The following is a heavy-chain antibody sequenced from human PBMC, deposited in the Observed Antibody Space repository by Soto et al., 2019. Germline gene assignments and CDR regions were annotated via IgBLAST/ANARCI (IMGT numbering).Heavy chain of an antibody. Sequence: QITLKASGPTLVKPTQTLRLTSTFSGFSLSTSGVGVGWIRQPPGKALAWLALIYWNDDKRYSPSLKSRLTITKDTSQNQVVLTTTNMDPVDTATYYGAHRRRTASGISRVDYWGQGTLGTVPS. CDR1: GFSLSTSGVG. CDR3: AHRRRTASGISRVDY. J-gene: IGHJ4*02. V-gene: IGHV2-5*01. D-gene: IGHD6-13*01. CDR2: IYWNDDK.